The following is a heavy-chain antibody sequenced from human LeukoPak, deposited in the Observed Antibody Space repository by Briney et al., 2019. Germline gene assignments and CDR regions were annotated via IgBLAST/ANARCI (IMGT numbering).Heavy chain of an antibody. D-gene: IGHD5-12*01. CDR1: AGSISSSPYY. V-gene: IGHV4-39*01. CDR3: ARHASVDGNWPRPLDY. Sequence: PSETLSLTCTVSAGSISSSPYYWGWIRQSPGTGLEWIGNIYYSGSTYYNPSLKTRVTISVDTSKNQFSLKLTSVTAADTAVYYCARHASVDGNWPRPLDYWGQGSLVTVSS. CDR2: IYYSGST. J-gene: IGHJ4*02.